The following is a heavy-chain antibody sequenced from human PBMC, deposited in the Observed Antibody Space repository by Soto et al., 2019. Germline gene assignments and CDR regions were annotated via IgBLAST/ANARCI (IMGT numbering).Heavy chain of an antibody. V-gene: IGHV3-23*01. Sequence: EEQLLESGGGLEQPGGSLRLSCAASGFTFSRYAMSWVRQAPGKGLEWVSTIISSGDTTYYADSARGRFTISRDNSKNTLYLQMNILRAEDTAVYYCAKVYGDYYHAFDLWGQGTMVTVSS. CDR1: GFTFSRYA. CDR2: IISSGDTT. J-gene: IGHJ3*01. CDR3: AKVYGDYYHAFDL. D-gene: IGHD4-17*01.